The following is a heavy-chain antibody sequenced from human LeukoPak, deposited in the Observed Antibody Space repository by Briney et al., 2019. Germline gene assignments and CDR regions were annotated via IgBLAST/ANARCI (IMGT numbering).Heavy chain of an antibody. CDR3: ARDMSLYPYRDGYNFRSDAFDI. Sequence: ASVKVSCKASGGTFSSYAISWVRQAPGQGLEWMGGIIPIFGTANYAQKFQGRVTITADESTSTAYMELSSLRSEDTAVYYCARDMSLYPYRDGYNFRSDAFDIWGQGTMVTVSS. D-gene: IGHD5-24*01. CDR1: GGTFSSYA. CDR2: IIPIFGTA. V-gene: IGHV1-69*01. J-gene: IGHJ3*02.